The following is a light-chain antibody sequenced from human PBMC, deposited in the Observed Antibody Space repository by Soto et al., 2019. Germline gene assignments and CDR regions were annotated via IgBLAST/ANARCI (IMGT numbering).Light chain of an antibody. CDR2: DAS. V-gene: IGKV3D-15*01. CDR3: QQYGYLVT. Sequence: ELVVTQSPATLSVSPGERVTLSCRTSQDVSSKLAWYQQKAGQAPSLLIYDASTRATGTPARFSGSGSGTEFTLAVSSLQSEDYAVYFCQQYGYLVTFGGGTKVEIK. J-gene: IGKJ4*01. CDR1: QDVSSK.